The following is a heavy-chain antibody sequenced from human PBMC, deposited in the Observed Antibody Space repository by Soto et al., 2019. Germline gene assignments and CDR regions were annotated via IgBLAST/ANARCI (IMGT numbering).Heavy chain of an antibody. Sequence: EVQLLESGGGLVQPGGSLRLSCAASGFTFSSYAMSWVRQAPGKGLEWVSAISGSGGSTYYADSVKGRFTISRDNSKNTLYLQMNSLRAEDTAVYYCGKEVSPYYYDSSGYFDYWGQGTLVTVSS. D-gene: IGHD3-22*01. V-gene: IGHV3-23*01. CDR2: ISGSGGST. CDR3: GKEVSPYYYDSSGYFDY. J-gene: IGHJ4*02. CDR1: GFTFSSYA.